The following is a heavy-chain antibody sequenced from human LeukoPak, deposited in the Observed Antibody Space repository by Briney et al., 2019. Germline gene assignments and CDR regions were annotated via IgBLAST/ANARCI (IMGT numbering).Heavy chain of an antibody. CDR1: GFTFDDYA. CDR2: ISWNRNNI. D-gene: IGHD6-19*01. V-gene: IGHV3-9*01. Sequence: GRSLRLSCAASGFTFDDYAMHWVRPAPGKGLEWVSGISWNRNNIGFADSVKSRLTISRDKAKNSLYLQMNSLRAEDTAVYYCARFKVAAADDAFDIWGQGTMVTVSS. J-gene: IGHJ3*02. CDR3: ARFKVAAADDAFDI.